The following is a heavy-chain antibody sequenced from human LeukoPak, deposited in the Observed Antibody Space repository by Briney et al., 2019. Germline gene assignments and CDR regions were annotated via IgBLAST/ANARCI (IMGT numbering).Heavy chain of an antibody. CDR3: ARDVKGWTFDY. D-gene: IGHD3/OR15-3a*01. Sequence: GGSLRVSCADSGCTFSSYWMHWVRQAPGKGLVWVSRINSDGSSTSYADSVKGRFTISRDNAKNTLYLQMNSLRAEDTAVYYCARDVKGWTFDYWGQGTLVTVSS. CDR2: INSDGSST. CDR1: GCTFSSYW. V-gene: IGHV3-74*01. J-gene: IGHJ4*02.